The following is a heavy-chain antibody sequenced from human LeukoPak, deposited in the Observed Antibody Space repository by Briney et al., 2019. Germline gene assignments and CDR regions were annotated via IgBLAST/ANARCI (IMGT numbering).Heavy chain of an antibody. CDR3: ARDPGPYSSSWFDY. V-gene: IGHV3-21*01. CDR1: GFTFSSYS. D-gene: IGHD6-13*01. J-gene: IGHJ4*02. Sequence: PGGSLRLSCAASGFTFSSYSLNWVRQAPGKGLEWVSSISGSSGYIKYADSVKGRFTVSRDNAKNSLYLQMNSLRVEDTAVYYCARDPGPYSSSWFDYWGQGTLVTVSS. CDR2: ISGSSGYI.